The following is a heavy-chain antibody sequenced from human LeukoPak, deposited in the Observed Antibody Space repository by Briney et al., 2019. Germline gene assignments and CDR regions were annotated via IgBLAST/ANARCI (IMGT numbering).Heavy chain of an antibody. CDR1: GYTFTSYD. CDR2: MNPNSGNT. J-gene: IGHJ4*02. V-gene: IGHV1-8*03. Sequence: RASVKVSCKASGYTFTSYDINWVRQATGQGLEWMGWMNPNSGNTGYAQKFQGRVTITRNTSISTAYMELGSLRSEDTAVYYCARFSGRIGGGSDYWGQGTLVTVSS. D-gene: IGHD2-15*01. CDR3: ARFSGRIGGGSDY.